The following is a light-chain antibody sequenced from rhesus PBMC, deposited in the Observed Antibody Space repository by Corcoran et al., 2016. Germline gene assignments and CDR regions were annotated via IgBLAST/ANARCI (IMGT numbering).Light chain of an antibody. V-gene: IGKV1-25*01. CDR3: QHYYSTPYS. J-gene: IGKJ2*01. Sequence: DIQMTQSPSSLSASVGDRVTITCRASQGITNDLAWYQQKPGETPKLLIYEASSLQSGMPSRFSGSGSWTDFTLTISSLQPEDFATYYCQHYYSTPYSFGQGTKVGIK. CDR1: QGITND. CDR2: EAS.